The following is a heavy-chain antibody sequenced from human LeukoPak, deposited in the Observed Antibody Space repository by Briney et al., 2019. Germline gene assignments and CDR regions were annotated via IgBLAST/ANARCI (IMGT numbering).Heavy chain of an antibody. CDR1: GFTFSDYY. J-gene: IGHJ4*02. CDR3: ARATAQAFQYYFDY. CDR2: ISSSGSTI. D-gene: IGHD1-14*01. V-gene: IGHV3-11*01. Sequence: PGGSSRLSCAASGFTFSDYYMSWIRQAPGKGLEWVSYISSSGSTIYYADSVKGRFTISRDNAKNSLYLQMNSLRAEDTAVYYCARATAQAFQYYFDYWGQGTLVTVSS.